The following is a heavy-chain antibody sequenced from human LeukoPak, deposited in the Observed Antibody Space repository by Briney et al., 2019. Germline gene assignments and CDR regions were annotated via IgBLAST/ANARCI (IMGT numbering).Heavy chain of an antibody. Sequence: ASVKVSCKTSGYTFTGYYMHWVRQAPGQGLEWMGWINPNSGNTGYAQKFQGRVTITRDTSISTAYMELSSLRSEDTAVYYCARGAWGEEGPADYWGQGTLVTVSS. CDR3: ARGAWGEEGPADY. D-gene: IGHD3-16*01. CDR2: INPNSGNT. J-gene: IGHJ4*02. CDR1: GYTFTGYY. V-gene: IGHV1-8*03.